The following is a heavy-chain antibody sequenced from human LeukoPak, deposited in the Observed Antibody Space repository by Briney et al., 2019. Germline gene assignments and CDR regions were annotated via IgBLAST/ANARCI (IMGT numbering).Heavy chain of an antibody. CDR2: INPNSGGT. CDR1: GYTFTGCY. V-gene: IGHV1-2*02. Sequence: GASVKVSCKASGYTFTGCYMHWVRQAPGQGLEWMGWINPNSGGTNYAQKFQGRVTMARDTSISTAYMELSRLRSHDTAVYYCARDEATMVRGVIINNWFDPWGQGTLVTVSS. J-gene: IGHJ5*02. D-gene: IGHD3-10*01. CDR3: ARDEATMVRGVIINNWFDP.